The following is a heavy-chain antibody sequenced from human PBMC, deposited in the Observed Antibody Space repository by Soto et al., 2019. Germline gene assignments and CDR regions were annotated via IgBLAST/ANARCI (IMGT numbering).Heavy chain of an antibody. CDR1: GYSFTGYY. V-gene: IGHV1-2*02. D-gene: IGHD6-13*01. Sequence: ASVKVSCKASGYSFTGYYMHWVRQAPGQGLEWMGWINPNSGGANYAQNFQGRVTMTRDTSISTAYMELSRLRSDDTAVYYCARDPYSSSGTEGYWGQGTLVTAPQ. CDR2: INPNSGGA. J-gene: IGHJ4*02. CDR3: ARDPYSSSGTEGY.